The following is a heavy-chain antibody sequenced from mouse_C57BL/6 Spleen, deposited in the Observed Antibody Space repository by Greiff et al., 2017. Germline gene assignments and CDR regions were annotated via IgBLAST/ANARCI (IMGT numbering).Heavy chain of an antibody. D-gene: IGHD1-1*01. CDR3: ERDRYYGSHYFDY. J-gene: IGHJ2*01. Sequence: EVQLVESEGGLVQPGSSMKLSCTASGFTFSDYYMAWVRQVPEKGLEWVANINYDGSSTYYLDSLKSRFIISRDNAKNILYLQMSSLKSEDTATYYCERDRYYGSHYFDYWGQGTTLTVSS. CDR1: GFTFSDYY. V-gene: IGHV5-16*01. CDR2: INYDGSST.